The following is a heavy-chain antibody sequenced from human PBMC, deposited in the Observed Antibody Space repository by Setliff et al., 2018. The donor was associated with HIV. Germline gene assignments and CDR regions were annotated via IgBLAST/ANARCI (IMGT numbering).Heavy chain of an antibody. V-gene: IGHV5-51*01. CDR1: EYSFTSYY. CDR3: ARIEKLGNWFDP. Sequence: PGESLKISCKASEYSFTSYYIAWVRQLPGKGLEWMGIIYPSDSDTKYSPSFQGQVSFSADRSISTAYLQWSSLKASDTAMYYCARIEKLGNWFDPWGQGTLVTVSS. J-gene: IGHJ5*02. D-gene: IGHD6-13*01. CDR2: IYPSDSDT.